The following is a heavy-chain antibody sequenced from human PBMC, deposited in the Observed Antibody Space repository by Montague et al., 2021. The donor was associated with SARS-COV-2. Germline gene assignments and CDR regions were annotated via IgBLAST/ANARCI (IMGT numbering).Heavy chain of an antibody. J-gene: IGHJ5*02. CDR1: GVSISSAHYC. V-gene: IGHV4-39*01. CDR3: VRQPGQWLPREWFWFDP. CDR2: IYYSGST. D-gene: IGHD6-19*01. Sequence: SETLSLTCTASGVSISSAHYCWGWVRQTPGKGLEWIGSIYYSGSTYYNPSLKSRVTISVDTSKNQFSLKLSSVTAADTAVYYCVRQPGQWLPREWFWFDPWGQGTLVTVSS.